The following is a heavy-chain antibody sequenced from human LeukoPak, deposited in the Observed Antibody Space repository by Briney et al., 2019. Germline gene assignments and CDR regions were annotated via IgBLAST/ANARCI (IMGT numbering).Heavy chain of an antibody. CDR2: IYTSGST. V-gene: IGHV4-61*02. CDR3: ASSNSGSYSPFDY. Sequence: TLSLTCTVSGGSISSGSYYWSWIRQPAGKGLEWIGRIYTSGSTNYNPSLKRRVTISVDTSKSQFSLKPSSVTAADTAVYYCASSNSGSYSPFDYWGQGTLVTVSS. D-gene: IGHD1-26*01. J-gene: IGHJ4*02. CDR1: GGSISSGSYY.